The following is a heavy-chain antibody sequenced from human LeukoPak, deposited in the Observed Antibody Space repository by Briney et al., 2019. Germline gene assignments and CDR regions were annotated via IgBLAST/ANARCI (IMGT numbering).Heavy chain of an antibody. D-gene: IGHD1-7*01. J-gene: IGHJ3*02. CDR2: ISSSSSTI. V-gene: IGHV3-48*01. Sequence: GGSLRLSCAASGFTFSTYSMNWVRQAPGKGLEWVSYISSSSSTIYYADSVKGRFIISRDNSKNTLYLQMNSLTAEDTAVYYCASNAGELRFGRAFDIWGQGTMVTVSS. CDR1: GFTFSTYS. CDR3: ASNAGELRFGRAFDI.